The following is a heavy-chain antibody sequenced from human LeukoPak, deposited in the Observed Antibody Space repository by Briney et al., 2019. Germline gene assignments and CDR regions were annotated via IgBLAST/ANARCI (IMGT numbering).Heavy chain of an antibody. CDR1: GGSISSGSYY. CDR3: ARSDYGMDV. Sequence: SQTLSLTCTVSGGSISSGSYYWSWIRQPAGKGLEWNGRIYTSGTTNYNPSLKSRVTISVETSKNQFSLKLSSVTAADTAVYYCARSDYGMDVWGQGTTVTVSS. CDR2: IYTSGTT. J-gene: IGHJ6*02. V-gene: IGHV4-61*02.